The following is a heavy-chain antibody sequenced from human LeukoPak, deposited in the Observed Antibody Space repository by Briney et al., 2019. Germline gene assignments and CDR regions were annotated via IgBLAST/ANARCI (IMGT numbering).Heavy chain of an antibody. CDR1: GGSINSYY. CDR2: IYYSGST. J-gene: IGHJ4*02. CDR3: ARDRVEMATIHYFDY. Sequence: SETLSLTCTVSGGSINSYYWSWIRQPPGKGLEWIGYIYYSGSTNYNPSLKSRVTISVDTSKNQFSLKLSSVTAADTAVYYCARDRVEMATIHYFDYWGQGTLVTVSS. V-gene: IGHV4-59*01. D-gene: IGHD5-24*01.